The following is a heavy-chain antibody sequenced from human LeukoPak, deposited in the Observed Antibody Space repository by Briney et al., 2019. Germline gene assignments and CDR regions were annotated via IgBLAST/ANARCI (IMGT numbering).Heavy chain of an antibody. V-gene: IGHV3-53*01. J-gene: IGHJ6*02. Sequence: GGSLRLSCAASGFTVSSNYMSWVRQAPGKGLEWVSVIYSGGSTYYADSVKGRFTISRDNSKNTLYLQMNSLRAEDTAVYYCASDGVTSIYGMDVWGQGTTVTVSS. D-gene: IGHD5-18*01. CDR2: IYSGGST. CDR1: GFTVSSNY. CDR3: ASDGVTSIYGMDV.